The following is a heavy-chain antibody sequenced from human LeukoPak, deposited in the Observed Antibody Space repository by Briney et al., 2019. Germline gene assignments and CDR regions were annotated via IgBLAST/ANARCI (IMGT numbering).Heavy chain of an antibody. CDR1: GDSITSSSYY. Sequence: PSETLSLTCTVSGDSITSSSYYCGWIRQPPGKGLEWIASIYYSGNTYYKPSLKSRVTISVDTSKNQFSLKLSSVTAADTAVYFCARGGIYYHFDYWGQGTLVTVSS. CDR2: IYYSGNT. J-gene: IGHJ4*02. V-gene: IGHV4-39*01. CDR3: ARGGIYYHFDY. D-gene: IGHD1-26*01.